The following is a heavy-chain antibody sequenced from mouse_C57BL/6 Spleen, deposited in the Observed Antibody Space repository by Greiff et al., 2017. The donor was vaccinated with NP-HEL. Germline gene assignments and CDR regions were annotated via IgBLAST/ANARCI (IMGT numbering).Heavy chain of an antibody. V-gene: IGHV1-18*01. D-gene: IGHD2-5*01. CDR1: GYTFTDYN. CDR2: INPNNGGT. Sequence: EVQLQQSGPELVKPGASVKIPCKASGYTFTDYNMDWVKQSHGKSLEWIGDINPNNGGTIYNQKFKGKATLTVDKSSSTAYMELRSLTSEDTAVYYCARGAYYSKVFAYWGQGTLVTVSA. J-gene: IGHJ3*01. CDR3: ARGAYYSKVFAY.